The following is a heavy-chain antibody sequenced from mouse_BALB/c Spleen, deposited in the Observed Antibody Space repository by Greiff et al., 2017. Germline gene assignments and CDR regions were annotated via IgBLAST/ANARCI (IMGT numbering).Heavy chain of an antibody. D-gene: IGHD2-4*01. J-gene: IGHJ4*01. V-gene: IGHV7-3*02. CDR1: GFTFTDYY. CDR3: SRDMRINYAMDY. Sequence: EVKLMESGGGLVQPGGSLRLSCATSGFTFTDYYMSWVRQPPGKALELLGFIRNKANGYTTEYSASVKGRFTISRDNSQSILYLQMNTLRAEDSATYYCSRDMRINYAMDYWGQGTSVTVSS. CDR2: IRNKANGYTT.